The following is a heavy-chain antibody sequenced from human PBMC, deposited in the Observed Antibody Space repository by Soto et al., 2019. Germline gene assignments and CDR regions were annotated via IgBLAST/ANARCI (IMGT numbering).Heavy chain of an antibody. J-gene: IGHJ4*02. Sequence: GGSLRLSCAASGFTFSSYAMSWVRQAPGKGLEWVSFFSVSGVSTYYAASVKGRFTFSRDISKNTLFLQMNSLRAEDTAVYYCAKDLYSSGWYADYWGQGTLVTVSS. CDR2: FSVSGVST. CDR3: AKDLYSSGWYADY. D-gene: IGHD6-19*01. CDR1: GFTFSSYA. V-gene: IGHV3-23*01.